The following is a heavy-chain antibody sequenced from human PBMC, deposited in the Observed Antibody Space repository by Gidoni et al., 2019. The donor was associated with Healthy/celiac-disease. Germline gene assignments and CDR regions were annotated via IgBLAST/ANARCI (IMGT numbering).Heavy chain of an antibody. J-gene: IGHJ4*02. D-gene: IGHD4-17*01. V-gene: IGHV3-21*01. Sequence: EVQLVESGGGLVKPGGSLRRSCAASGFTFSSYSMNWVRQAPGKGLEWVSSISSSSSYIYYADSVKGRFTISRDNAKNSLYLQMNSLRAEDTAVYYCARDSGGDSHFDYWGQGTLVTVSS. CDR1: GFTFSSYS. CDR2: ISSSSSYI. CDR3: ARDSGGDSHFDY.